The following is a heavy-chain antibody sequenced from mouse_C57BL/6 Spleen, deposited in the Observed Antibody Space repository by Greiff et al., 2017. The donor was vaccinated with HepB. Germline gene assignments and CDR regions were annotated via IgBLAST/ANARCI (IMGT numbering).Heavy chain of an antibody. CDR1: GYAFSSYW. Sequence: VQRVESGAELVKPGASVKISCKASGYAFSSYWMNWVKQRPGKGLEWIGQIYPGDGDTNYNGKFKGKATLTADKSSSTAYMQLSSLTSEDSAVYFCAKGLLRSYYFDYWGQGTTLTVSS. D-gene: IGHD1-1*01. CDR3: AKGLLRSYYFDY. V-gene: IGHV1-80*01. CDR2: IYPGDGDT. J-gene: IGHJ2*01.